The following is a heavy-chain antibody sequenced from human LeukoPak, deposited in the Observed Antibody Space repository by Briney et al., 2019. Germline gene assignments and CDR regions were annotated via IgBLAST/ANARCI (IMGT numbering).Heavy chain of an antibody. CDR3: ARVFSDYGYFDY. V-gene: IGHV4-59*01. Sequence: SETLSLTCTFSGGSLSSYYWSWIRQPPGKGLEGIGYIYYSGSTNYNPSLKSRVTISVDASKNQFSLKLSSVTAADTAVYYCARVFSDYGYFDYWGQGTLVTVSS. CDR1: GGSLSSYY. D-gene: IGHD4-17*01. J-gene: IGHJ4*02. CDR2: IYYSGST.